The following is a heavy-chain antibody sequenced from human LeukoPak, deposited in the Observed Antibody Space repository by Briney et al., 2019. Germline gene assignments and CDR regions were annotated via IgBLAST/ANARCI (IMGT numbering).Heavy chain of an antibody. CDR1: GFTFGDYA. CDR3: TTYLGVLDLSYLEY. J-gene: IGHJ4*02. CDR2: IRSKTYGGTT. V-gene: IGHV3-49*04. D-gene: IGHD3-10*01. Sequence: GGSLRLSCTASGFTFGDYAMSWVRQAPGKGLEWVGFIRSKTYGGTTEYAASVKGRFTISRDDSKSIAYLQMNSLKTEDTAMYYCTTYLGVLDLSYLEYWGQGTLVTVSS.